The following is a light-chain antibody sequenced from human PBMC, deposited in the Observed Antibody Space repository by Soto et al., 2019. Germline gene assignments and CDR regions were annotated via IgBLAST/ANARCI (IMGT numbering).Light chain of an antibody. CDR3: QHYNGAPHT. Sequence: DIQMTQSPSSLSASVGDRVTITCRASQAISNYLAWYQQKPGKIPKLLIYDASTLQSGVPSRFSGRRSGTDFTLTISSLQPEDVATYYCQHYNGAPHTFGQGTRLEIK. CDR1: QAISNY. V-gene: IGKV1-27*01. J-gene: IGKJ5*01. CDR2: DAS.